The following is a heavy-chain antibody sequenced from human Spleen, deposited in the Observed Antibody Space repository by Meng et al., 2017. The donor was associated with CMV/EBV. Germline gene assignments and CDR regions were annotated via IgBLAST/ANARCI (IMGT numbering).Heavy chain of an antibody. CDR1: GFTFSTCG. D-gene: IGHD2-2*01. V-gene: IGHV3-30*02. J-gene: IGHJ6*02. CDR3: ARDRGIVVVPETLDYYYPGMDV. Sequence: GESLKISCAASGFTFSTCGMYWVRQAPGKGLEWVAFIRFDGKKKLYADSVKGRFTISRDNAKNLLFLQMTSLRAKDTAVYFCARDRGIVVVPETLDYYYPGMDVWGQGTTVTVSS. CDR2: IRFDGKKK.